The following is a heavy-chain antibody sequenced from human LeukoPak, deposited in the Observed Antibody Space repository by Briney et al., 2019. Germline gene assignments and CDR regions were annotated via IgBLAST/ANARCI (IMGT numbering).Heavy chain of an antibody. D-gene: IGHD3-22*01. J-gene: IGHJ4*02. V-gene: IGHV4-34*01. Sequence: SETLSLTCAVYGGSFSGYYWSWIRQPPGKGLEWIGEINHSGSTNYNPSLKSRVTISVDTSKNHSSLKLSSVTAADTGVYYCARGYLAYYDSSGYVPYYFDYWGQGTLVGVSS. CDR3: ARGYLAYYDSSGYVPYYFDY. CDR2: INHSGST. CDR1: GGSFSGYY.